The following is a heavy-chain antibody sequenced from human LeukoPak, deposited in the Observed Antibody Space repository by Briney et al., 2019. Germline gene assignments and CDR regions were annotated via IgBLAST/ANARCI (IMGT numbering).Heavy chain of an antibody. V-gene: IGHV3-30*02. D-gene: IGHD2-2*02. CDR3: AKDRGAQLLYGETSDY. J-gene: IGHJ4*02. CDR1: GFTFSSYG. CDR2: IRYDGSNK. Sequence: GGSLRLSCAASGFTFSSYGMHWVRQAPGKGLEWVAFIRYDGSNKYYADSVKGRFTISRDNSKNTLYLQMNSLRAEDTAVYYCAKDRGAQLLYGETSDYWGQGTLVTVSS.